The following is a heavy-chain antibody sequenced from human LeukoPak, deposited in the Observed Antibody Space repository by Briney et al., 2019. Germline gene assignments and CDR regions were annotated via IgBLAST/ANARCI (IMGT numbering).Heavy chain of an antibody. Sequence: PSETLSLTCTVSGGSVSSGTYYWSWIRQPPRKGLEWIGYIYYTGSTNYNPSLKSRVTISADTSNNQFSLKLSSVTAADTAVYYCARVEGTYSNSWYGSIDYWGQGTLVTVSS. V-gene: IGHV4-61*01. D-gene: IGHD6-13*01. J-gene: IGHJ4*02. CDR2: IYYTGST. CDR1: GGSVSSGTYY. CDR3: ARVEGTYSNSWYGSIDY.